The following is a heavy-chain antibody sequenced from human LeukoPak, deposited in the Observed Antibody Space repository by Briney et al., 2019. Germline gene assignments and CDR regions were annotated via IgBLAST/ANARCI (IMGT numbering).Heavy chain of an antibody. Sequence: SETLSLTCTVSGGSISSYYWSWIRQPPGKGLEWIGYIYHSGSTYYNPSLKSRVTISVDRSKNHFSLKLSSVTAADTAVYYCAREADYGDYSLGYWGQGTLVTVSS. D-gene: IGHD4-17*01. CDR2: IYHSGST. CDR1: GGSISSYY. J-gene: IGHJ4*02. V-gene: IGHV4-59*12. CDR3: AREADYGDYSLGY.